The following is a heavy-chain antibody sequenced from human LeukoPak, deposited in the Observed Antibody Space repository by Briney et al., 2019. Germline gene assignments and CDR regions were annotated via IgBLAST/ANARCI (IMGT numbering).Heavy chain of an antibody. J-gene: IGHJ4*02. CDR2: IYTSGST. D-gene: IGHD2-2*01. Sequence: ETSETLSLTCTVSGGSISSYYWSWIRQPAGKGLEWIGRIYTSGSTNYNPSLKSRVTMSVGTSKNQFSLKLSSVTAADTAVYYCARGQIVVVPAAPGPIDYWGQGTLVTVSS. CDR3: ARGQIVVVPAAPGPIDY. CDR1: GGSISSYY. V-gene: IGHV4-4*07.